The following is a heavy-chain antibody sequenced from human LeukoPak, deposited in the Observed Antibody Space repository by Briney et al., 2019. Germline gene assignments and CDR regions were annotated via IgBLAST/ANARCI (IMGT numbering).Heavy chain of an antibody. CDR3: AKGEKTRPFGGVIDY. J-gene: IGHJ4*02. CDR2: INSDGTLI. V-gene: IGHV3-74*01. CDR1: GFTFSSYC. D-gene: IGHD3-16*02. Sequence: PGGSLRLSCAASGFTFSSYCMHWVRQAPGKGLVWVSCINSDGTLISYADSVKGRFTISRDNSKNTLYLQMNSLRAEDTAVYDCAKGEKTRPFGGVIDYWGQGTLVIVSS.